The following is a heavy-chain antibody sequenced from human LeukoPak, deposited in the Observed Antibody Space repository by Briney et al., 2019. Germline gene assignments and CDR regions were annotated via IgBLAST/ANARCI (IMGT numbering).Heavy chain of an antibody. J-gene: IGHJ4*02. V-gene: IGHV1-2*06. CDR3: AYETYYYDSSGYGLEYYFEY. Sequence: ASVKVSCKASGYTFTGYYMHWVRQAPGQGLEWMGRINPNSGGTNYAQKFQGRVTMTRDTSISTAYMELSRLRSDDTAVYYCAYETYYYDSSGYGLEYYFEYWGQGTLVTVSS. CDR1: GYTFTGYY. CDR2: INPNSGGT. D-gene: IGHD3-22*01.